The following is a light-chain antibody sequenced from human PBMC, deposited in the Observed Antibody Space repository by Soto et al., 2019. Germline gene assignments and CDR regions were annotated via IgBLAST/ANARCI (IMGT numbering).Light chain of an antibody. Sequence: QSALTQPASVSGSPGQSITISCTGTNSDIGRYNYVSWYQQHQGKVPKLLISEVTNRPSGISNRFSGSKSGNTASLTISGLQAEDEAYYYCSSYTSLSTLVVFGGGTKVTVL. J-gene: IGLJ2*01. CDR3: SSYTSLSTLVV. V-gene: IGLV2-14*01. CDR1: NSDIGRYNY. CDR2: EVT.